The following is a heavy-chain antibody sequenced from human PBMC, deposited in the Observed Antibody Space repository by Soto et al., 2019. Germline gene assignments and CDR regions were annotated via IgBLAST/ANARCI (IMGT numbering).Heavy chain of an antibody. Sequence: QVQLVQSGAEVKKPGSSVKVSCKASGGTFYYGISWVRQAPGQGLEWMGGIIPMSGTTNYAQKFQDRVTITADESTTTVHLELSSLRLEDTAVYYCARNGFSGSYWGNWGQGTLVPVSS. CDR3: ARNGFSGSYWGN. D-gene: IGHD1-26*01. V-gene: IGHV1-69*01. J-gene: IGHJ4*02. CDR2: IIPMSGTT. CDR1: GGTFYYG.